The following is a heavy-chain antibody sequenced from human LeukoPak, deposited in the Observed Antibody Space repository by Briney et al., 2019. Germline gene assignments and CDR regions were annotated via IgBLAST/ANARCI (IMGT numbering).Heavy chain of an antibody. CDR2: IKQDGSEK. CDR3: AELGITMIGGV. D-gene: IGHD3-10*02. J-gene: IGHJ6*04. V-gene: IGHV3-7*01. Sequence: PGGSLRLSCAASGFTFSSYWMSWVRQAPGKGLEWVANIKQDGSEKYYVDSVKGRFSISRDNAKNSLYLQMNSLRAEDTAVYYCAELGITMIGGVWGKGTTVTISS. CDR1: GFTFSSYW.